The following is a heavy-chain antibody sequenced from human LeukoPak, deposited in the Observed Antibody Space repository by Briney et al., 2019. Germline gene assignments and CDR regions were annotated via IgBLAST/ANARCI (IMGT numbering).Heavy chain of an antibody. J-gene: IGHJ3*02. CDR1: GFTSSTYS. D-gene: IGHD3-22*01. V-gene: IGHV3-74*01. CDR2: ISRDGSAT. CDR3: AREVYDSSGYDYYRPAFDI. Sequence: GGSPRLSCAASGFTSSTYSMTWVRQAPGKGLVWVSRISRDGSATTYADSVKGRFSISRDNAKNSLYLQMNSLRAEDTAVYYCAREVYDSSGYDYYRPAFDIWGQGTMVTVSS.